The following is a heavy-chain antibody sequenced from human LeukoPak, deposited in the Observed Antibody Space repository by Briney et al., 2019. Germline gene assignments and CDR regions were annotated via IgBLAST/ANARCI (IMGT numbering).Heavy chain of an antibody. V-gene: IGHV3-21*01. CDR1: GFTFSSYS. Sequence: GGSLRLSCAASGFTFSSYSMTWVRQAPGKGLEWVSSISSSSSYIYYADSVKGRFTISRDNAKNSLYLQMNSLRAEDTAVYYCASGTYYYDSSGYYGYWGQGTLVTVSS. CDR3: ASGTYYYDSSGYYGY. D-gene: IGHD3-22*01. J-gene: IGHJ4*02. CDR2: ISSSSSYI.